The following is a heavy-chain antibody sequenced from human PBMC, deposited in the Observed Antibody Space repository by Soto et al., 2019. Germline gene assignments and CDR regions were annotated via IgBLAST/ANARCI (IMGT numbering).Heavy chain of an antibody. J-gene: IGHJ6*02. CDR2: LSYEGSEE. CDR1: GFNFGVFG. Sequence: GGSLRLSCAASGFNFGVFGMHWVRQAPGKGLEWLSVLSYEGSEEYYADSVRGRFTISRDNSKNTLFLQMNSLRAEDTAVYYCARDRISSTYYYYGMDVWGQGTTVTVSS. CDR3: ARDRISSTYYYYGMDV. V-gene: IGHV3-33*05.